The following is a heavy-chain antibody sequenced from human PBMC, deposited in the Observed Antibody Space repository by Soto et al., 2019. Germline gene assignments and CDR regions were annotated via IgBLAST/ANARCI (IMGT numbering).Heavy chain of an antibody. V-gene: IGHV1-69*04. CDR1: GGTFSSYT. D-gene: IGHD2-2*01. J-gene: IGHJ3*02. Sequence: SVKVSCKASGGTFSSYTISWVRQAPGQGLEWMGRIIPILGIANYAQKFQGGVTITADKSTSTAYMELSSLRSEDTAVYYCARESVVPAAMGYAFDIWGQGTMVTVSS. CDR3: ARESVVPAAMGYAFDI. CDR2: IIPILGIA.